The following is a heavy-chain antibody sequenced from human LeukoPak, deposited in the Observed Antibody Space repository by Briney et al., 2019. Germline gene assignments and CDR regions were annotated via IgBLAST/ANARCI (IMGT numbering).Heavy chain of an antibody. CDR3: ARDRAPPYYYYGMDV. V-gene: IGHV1-18*04. Sequence: ASVKVSCKASGYTFTSYGISWVRQAPGQGLEWMGWISAYNGNTNYAQKLQGRVTITTDTSTSTAYMELRSLRSDDTAVYYCARDRAPPYYYYGMDVWGKGTTVTVSS. CDR1: GYTFTSYG. CDR2: ISAYNGNT. J-gene: IGHJ6*04.